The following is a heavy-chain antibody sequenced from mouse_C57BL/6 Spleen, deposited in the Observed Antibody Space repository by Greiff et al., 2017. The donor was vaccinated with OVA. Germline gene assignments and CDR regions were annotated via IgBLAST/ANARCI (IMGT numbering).Heavy chain of an antibody. CDR1: GFSFNTYA. CDR2: IRSKSNNYAT. J-gene: IGHJ4*01. V-gene: IGHV10-1*01. CDR3: VRQGLLYYYAMDY. Sequence: EVKVEESGGGLVQPKGSLKLSCAASGFSFNTYAMNWVRQAPGKGLEWVARIRSKSNNYATYYADSVKDRFTISRDDSESMLYLQMNNLKTEDTAMYYCVRQGLLYYYAMDYWGQGTSVTVSS. D-gene: IGHD2-1*01.